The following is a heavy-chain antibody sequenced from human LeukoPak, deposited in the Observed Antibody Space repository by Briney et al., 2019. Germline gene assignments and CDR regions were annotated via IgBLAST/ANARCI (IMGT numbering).Heavy chain of an antibody. CDR2: INPNSGGT. CDR3: ARGKTERITIFGVVTTGILFDY. J-gene: IGHJ4*02. V-gene: IGHV1-2*02. D-gene: IGHD3-3*01. Sequence: GASVKVSCKASRYTFTGYYMHWVRQAPGQGLEWMGWINPNSGGTNYAQKFQRRVTMTRDTSISTAYMELSRLRSDDTAVYYCARGKTERITIFGVVTTGILFDYWGQGTLVTVSS. CDR1: RYTFTGYY.